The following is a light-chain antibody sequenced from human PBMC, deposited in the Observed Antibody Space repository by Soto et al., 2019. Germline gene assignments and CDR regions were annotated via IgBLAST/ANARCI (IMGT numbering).Light chain of an antibody. Sequence: EIVMRQSPATLSVSPGERATLSCRASESVFGDLAWYQQKPGQAPRLLIYGASTRAADIPSRFSGSVSGTEFTLTISSLQSEDFAVYYCQQYNDWPRTFGQGTKVDIK. V-gene: IGKV3-15*01. CDR2: GAS. J-gene: IGKJ1*01. CDR3: QQYNDWPRT. CDR1: ESVFGD.